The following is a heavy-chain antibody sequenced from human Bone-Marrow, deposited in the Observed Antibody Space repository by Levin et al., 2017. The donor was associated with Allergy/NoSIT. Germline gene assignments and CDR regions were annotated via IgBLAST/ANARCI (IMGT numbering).Heavy chain of an antibody. V-gene: IGHV4-30-2*01. D-gene: IGHD3-22*01. CDR3: ARMSTFFDNSGSSEPLDY. J-gene: IGHJ4*02. Sequence: NPSETLSLTCAVSGGSLNSGDYSWSWIRQPPGKGLEWIGYITQSGSTYYVPSLKSRVTISIDRSRNQFSLKLRSVTAADTAVYYCARMSTFFDNSGSSEPLDYWGQGSLVIVSS. CDR1: GGSLNSGDYS. CDR2: ITQSGST.